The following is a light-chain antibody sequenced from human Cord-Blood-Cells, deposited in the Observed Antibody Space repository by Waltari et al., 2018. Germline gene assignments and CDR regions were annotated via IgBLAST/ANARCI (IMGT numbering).Light chain of an antibody. J-gene: IGKJ4*01. V-gene: IGKV1-39*01. CDR3: QQSYSTPLT. Sequence: DIQMTQSPSSLSASVGDRVTITCRASQSISSYLNWYQQKPGTAPKHLIYAASSLQSGVPSRFSGSGSGTDFTLTISSLQPEDFATYYCQQSYSTPLTCGGGTKVEIK. CDR1: QSISSY. CDR2: AAS.